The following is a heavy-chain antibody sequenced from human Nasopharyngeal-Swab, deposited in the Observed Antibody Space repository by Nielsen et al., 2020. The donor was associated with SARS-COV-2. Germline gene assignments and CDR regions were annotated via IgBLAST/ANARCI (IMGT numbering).Heavy chain of an antibody. Sequence: GESLKISCAASGFTFSGSAMHWVRQAPGKGLEWVAVISYDGSNKYYADSVKGRFTISRDNSKNTLYLQMNSLRAEDTAVYYCARAAGGSYVAPFDYWGQGTLVTVSS. V-gene: IGHV3-30*04. CDR1: GFTFSGSA. D-gene: IGHD1-26*01. CDR2: ISYDGSNK. CDR3: ARAAGGSYVAPFDY. J-gene: IGHJ4*02.